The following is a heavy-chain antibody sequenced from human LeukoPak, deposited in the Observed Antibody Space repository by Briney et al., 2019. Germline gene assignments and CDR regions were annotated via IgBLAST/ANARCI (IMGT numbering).Heavy chain of an antibody. Sequence: ASVKVSCKVSGYTLTELSMHWVRQAPGKGLEWMGGFDPEDGETIYAQKFQGRVTMTEDTSTDTAYMELSSLRSEDTAVYYCAIRTYSGYDWEFDYWGQGTLVTVSS. CDR3: AIRTYSGYDWEFDY. CDR2: FDPEDGET. J-gene: IGHJ4*02. D-gene: IGHD5-12*01. V-gene: IGHV1-24*01. CDR1: GYTLTELS.